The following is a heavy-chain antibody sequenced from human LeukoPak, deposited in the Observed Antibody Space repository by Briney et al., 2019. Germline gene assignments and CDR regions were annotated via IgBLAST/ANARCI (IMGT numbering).Heavy chain of an antibody. CDR2: IYSGGST. CDR1: GFTVSSNY. D-gene: IGHD3-22*01. Sequence: GGSLRLSCAASGFTVSSNYMSWVRQAPGKGVEWVSVIYSGGSTYYSDSVKGRFTISRDNSKNTLYLQMNSLRAEDTAVYYCARSYDSSGNYGDYWGQGTLVTVSS. V-gene: IGHV3-66*02. CDR3: ARSYDSSGNYGDY. J-gene: IGHJ4*02.